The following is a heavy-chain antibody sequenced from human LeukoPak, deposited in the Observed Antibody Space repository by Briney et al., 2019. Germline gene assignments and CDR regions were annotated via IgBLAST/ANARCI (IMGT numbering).Heavy chain of an antibody. V-gene: IGHV4-59*01. CDR3: ARDFEFGFFDY. J-gene: IGHJ4*02. D-gene: IGHD3-16*01. CDR2: IYYSGST. CDR1: GGSISSYY. Sequence: SETLSLTCTVSGGSISSYYWSWIRQPPGKGLEWIGYIYYSGSTNYNPSLKSRVTISVDTSKNQFSLKLSSVTAADTAVYYCARDFEFGFFDYWGQGTLVTVSS.